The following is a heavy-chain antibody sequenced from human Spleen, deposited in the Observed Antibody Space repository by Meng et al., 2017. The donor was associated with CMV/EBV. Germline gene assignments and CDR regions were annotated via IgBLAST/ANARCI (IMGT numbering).Heavy chain of an antibody. Sequence: GGSLRLSCAASGFTFSSYVMHWVRQAPGKGLEWVAGVWYDGSNKYYADSVKGRFTISRDNSKNTLYLQMDSLRAEDTALYYCAKDITRSTTYYYYYGMDVWGQGTTVTVSS. CDR1: GFTFSSYV. V-gene: IGHV3-33*06. CDR2: VWYDGSNK. D-gene: IGHD1-20*01. J-gene: IGHJ6*02. CDR3: AKDITRSTTYYYYYGMDV.